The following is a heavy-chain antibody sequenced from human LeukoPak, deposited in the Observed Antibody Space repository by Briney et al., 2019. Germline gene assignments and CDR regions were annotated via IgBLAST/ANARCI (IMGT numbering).Heavy chain of an antibody. V-gene: IGHV3-23*01. CDR1: GFTFSNYW. CDR3: AKSGYNRFDY. CDR2: ISGSDSST. D-gene: IGHD5-24*01. J-gene: IGHJ4*02. Sequence: AGGSLRLSCAASGFTFSNYWMSWVRQAPGKGLEWVSTISGSDSSTHYADSVKGRFTISRDNSKNTLYLQMNSLRADDTAVYYCAKSGYNRFDYWGQGTLVTVSS.